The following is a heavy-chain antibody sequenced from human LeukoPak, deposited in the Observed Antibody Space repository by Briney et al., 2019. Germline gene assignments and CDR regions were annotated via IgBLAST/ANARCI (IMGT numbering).Heavy chain of an antibody. CDR2: ISSSSTI. D-gene: IGHD6-6*01. V-gene: IGHV3-48*01. Sequence: PGGSLRLSCAASGFTFSSYSMNWVRQAPGKGLEWVSYISSSSTIYYADSVKGRFTISRDNAKNSLYLQMNSLRAEDTAVYYCARDLYSSSPWGQGTLVTVSS. CDR1: GFTFSSYS. CDR3: ARDLYSSSP. J-gene: IGHJ5*02.